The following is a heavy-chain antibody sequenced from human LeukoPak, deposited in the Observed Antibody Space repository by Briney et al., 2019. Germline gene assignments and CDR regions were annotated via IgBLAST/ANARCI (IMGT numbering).Heavy chain of an antibody. D-gene: IGHD3/OR15-3a*01. CDR3: ARGTYYYGMDV. J-gene: IGHJ6*02. CDR1: GGSISSYY. Sequence: SQTLSLTCTVSGGSISSYYWSWIRQPPGKGLEWIGYIYYSGSTNYNPSLKSRVTISVDTSKNQFSLKLSSVTAADTAVYYCARGTYYYGMDVWGQGTTVTVSS. V-gene: IGHV4-59*01. CDR2: IYYSGST.